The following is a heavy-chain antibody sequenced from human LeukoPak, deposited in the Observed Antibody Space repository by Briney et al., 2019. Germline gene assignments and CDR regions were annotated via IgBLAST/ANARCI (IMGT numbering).Heavy chain of an antibody. J-gene: IGHJ4*02. CDR3: ARDSPDGSGTYYNDSPDY. V-gene: IGHV1-18*01. CDR2: INTYDGST. CDR1: GYTFTDYG. D-gene: IGHD3-10*01. Sequence: ASVKVSCKASGYTFTDYGITWVRQAPGQGLEYMGWINTYDGSTKFAEKVQARVTMTTDTSTSTAYMELRNLRSDDTAIYYCARDSPDGSGTYYNDSPDYWGQGTLVTVSS.